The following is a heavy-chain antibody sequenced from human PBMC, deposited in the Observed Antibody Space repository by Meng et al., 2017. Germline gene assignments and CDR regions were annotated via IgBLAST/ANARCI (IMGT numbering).Heavy chain of an antibody. CDR3: ARDRGAVAGTNFDY. J-gene: IGHJ4*02. V-gene: IGHV4-4*02. D-gene: IGHD6-19*01. CDR1: GGSISSSNW. Sequence: APLPESGPGLVKPSGTLSLTCAAAGGSISSSNWWSWVRQPPGKGLEWIGEIYHSGSTNYNPSLKSRVTISVDKSKNQFSLKLSSVTAADTAVYYCARDRGAVAGTNFDYWGQGTLVTVSS. CDR2: IYHSGST.